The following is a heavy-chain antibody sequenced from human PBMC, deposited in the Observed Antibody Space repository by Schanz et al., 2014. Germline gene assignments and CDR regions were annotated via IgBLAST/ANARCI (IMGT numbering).Heavy chain of an antibody. CDR3: ARDGFGGYLDS. Sequence: EVQLVESGGGLVQPGGSLRISCAASGFTVSSNYMSWVRQTPGKRLEWVANIRQDGSAKFYVDSVNSRFAISRDNAENSVYLQMNSLRAEDTAVYYCARDGFGGYLDSWGQGTLVTVSS. V-gene: IGHV3-7*03. D-gene: IGHD3-10*01. CDR1: GFTVSSNY. J-gene: IGHJ4*02. CDR2: IRQDGSAK.